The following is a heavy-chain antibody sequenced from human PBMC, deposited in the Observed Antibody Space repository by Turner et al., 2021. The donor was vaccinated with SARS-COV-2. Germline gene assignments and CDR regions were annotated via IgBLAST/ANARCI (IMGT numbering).Heavy chain of an antibody. V-gene: IGHV3-53*02. D-gene: IGHD2-2*01. J-gene: IGHJ6*02. CDR1: GFTVSSNY. CDR2: ISSGGNT. CDR3: ARGGEFQLLHYYGMDV. Sequence: EVQMVETGGGLIQPGGSLRLSCEASGFTVSSNYMSWVRQAPGKGLEWVAVISSGGNTYYADSVKGRFTISRDNSKNTLYLQMNSLRAEDTAVYYCARGGEFQLLHYYGMDVWGQGTTVTVSS.